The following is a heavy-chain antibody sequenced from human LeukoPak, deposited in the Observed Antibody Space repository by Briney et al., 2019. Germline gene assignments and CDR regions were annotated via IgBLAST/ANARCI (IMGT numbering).Heavy chain of an antibody. CDR1: GYTFTGYY. CDR3: ARDSIVVVPAAMQGYNWFDP. D-gene: IGHD2-2*01. CDR2: INPNSGGT. V-gene: IGHV1-2*02. J-gene: IGHJ5*02. Sequence: ASVRVSCKASGYTFTGYYMHWVRQAPGQGLEWMGWINPNSGGTNYAQKFQGRVTMTRDTSISTACMELSRLRSDDTAVYYCARDSIVVVPAAMQGYNWFDPWGQGTLVTVSS.